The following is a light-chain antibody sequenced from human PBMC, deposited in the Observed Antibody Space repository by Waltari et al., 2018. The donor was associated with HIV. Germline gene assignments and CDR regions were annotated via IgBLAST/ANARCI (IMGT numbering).Light chain of an antibody. CDR3: AAWDHSLSARV. V-gene: IGLV1-47*01. Sequence: QSVLTQPPSASGTPEQRVTISCSGSNSNIGSNSVYWYQQFPGTAPKLLIYRDNPRPSGVPDRFSGSKSGTSASLAISGLRSEDEADYYCAAWDHSLSARVFGGGTKMTVL. CDR1: NSNIGSNS. J-gene: IGLJ3*02. CDR2: RDN.